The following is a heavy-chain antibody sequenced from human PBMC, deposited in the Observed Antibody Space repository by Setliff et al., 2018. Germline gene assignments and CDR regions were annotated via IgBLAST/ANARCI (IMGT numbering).Heavy chain of an antibody. CDR3: ARVAGRGRYWYFDL. V-gene: IGHV3-48*04. J-gene: IGHJ2*01. CDR1: GFTFSSYS. CDR2: ISSSSSTI. Sequence: PVGSLRLSCAASGFTFSSYSINWVRQAPGKGLEWVSYISSSSSTIYYADSVKGRFTISRDNAKNSLYLRMNSLRAEDTAVYYCARVAGRGRYWYFDLWGRGTLVTVSS.